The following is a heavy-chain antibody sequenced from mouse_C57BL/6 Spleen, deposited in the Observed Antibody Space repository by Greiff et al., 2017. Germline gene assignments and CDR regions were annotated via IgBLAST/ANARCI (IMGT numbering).Heavy chain of an antibody. V-gene: IGHV1-55*01. CDR3: ARGGLLRYPSYFDV. Sequence: QVQLKESGAELVKPGASVKMSCKASGYTFTSYWITWVKQRPGQGLEWIGDIYPGSGSTNYNEKFKSKATLTVDTSSSTAYMQLSSLTSEDSAVYYCARGGLLRYPSYFDVWGTGTTVTVSS. CDR1: GYTFTSYW. D-gene: IGHD1-1*01. J-gene: IGHJ1*03. CDR2: IYPGSGST.